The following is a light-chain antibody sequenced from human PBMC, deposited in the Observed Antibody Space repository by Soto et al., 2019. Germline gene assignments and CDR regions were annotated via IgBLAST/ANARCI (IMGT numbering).Light chain of an antibody. CDR3: QQYGNSPIT. CDR2: GAS. Sequence: EIVVTQSPGTLSLSPGERATLSCRASQSVSSYLAWYQQKPGQAPRLLIYGASSRATGIPDRFSGSGSGTDFTLTISRLEPEDFAVYYCQQYGNSPITFGQGTRLEIK. CDR1: QSVSSY. J-gene: IGKJ5*01. V-gene: IGKV3-20*01.